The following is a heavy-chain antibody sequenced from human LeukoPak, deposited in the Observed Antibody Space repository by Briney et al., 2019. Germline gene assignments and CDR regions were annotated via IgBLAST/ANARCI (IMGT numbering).Heavy chain of an antibody. Sequence: SETLSLTCTVSGGSISSYYWSWIRQPPGKGLEWIGYIYTSGSTNYNPSLKSRVTISVDTSKNQFSLKLSSVTAADTAVYYCARRGDSYLDAFDIWGQGTMVTVSS. D-gene: IGHD5-24*01. CDR1: GGSISSYY. V-gene: IGHV4-4*09. J-gene: IGHJ3*02. CDR3: ARRGDSYLDAFDI. CDR2: IYTSGST.